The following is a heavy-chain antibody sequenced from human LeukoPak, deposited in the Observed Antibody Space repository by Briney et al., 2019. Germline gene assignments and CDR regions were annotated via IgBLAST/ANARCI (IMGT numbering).Heavy chain of an antibody. J-gene: IGHJ4*02. CDR1: GFTFSTYW. V-gene: IGHV3-7*01. CDR2: MRRDGNEI. CDR3: ARDGPGGSSWYGPLDY. Sequence: PGGSLRLSCSASGFTFSTYWMSWVRQAPGKGLEWVANMRRDGNEIYYLDSVRGRFTISRDNAKNSLYLQMNSLRAEDTAVYYCARDGPGGSSWYGPLDYWGQGTLVTVSS. D-gene: IGHD6-13*01.